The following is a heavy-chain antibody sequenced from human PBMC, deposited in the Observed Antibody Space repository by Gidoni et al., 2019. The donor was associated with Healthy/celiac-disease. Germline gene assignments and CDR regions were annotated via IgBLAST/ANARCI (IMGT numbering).Heavy chain of an antibody. CDR1: GFTFSSYA. CDR3: AKVFWSGYYTGSPLDY. J-gene: IGHJ4*02. CDR2: ISGSGGST. D-gene: IGHD3-3*01. V-gene: IGHV3-23*01. Sequence: EVKLLESGGGLVQPGGSLILSCAASGFTFSSYALSWVRQAPGKGLEWVSDISGSGGSTYYADSVKGRFTISRDNSKNTLYLQMNRLRAEDTAVYYCAKVFWSGYYTGSPLDYWGQGTLVTVSS.